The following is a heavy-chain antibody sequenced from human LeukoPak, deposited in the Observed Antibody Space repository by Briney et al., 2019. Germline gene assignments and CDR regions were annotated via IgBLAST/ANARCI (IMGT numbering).Heavy chain of an antibody. D-gene: IGHD6-13*01. CDR3: ARVGLIAAAGTPDY. CDR1: GFTFSDYY. V-gene: IGHV3-11*06. CDR2: ISASGRDT. J-gene: IGHJ4*02. Sequence: GGSLRLSCAASGFTFSDYYMSWIRQAPGKGLEWISYISASGRDTYYADSVKGRFTTSRDDAKNSLYLQMNSLRAEDTAVYYCARVGLIAAAGTPDYWGQGTLVTVSS.